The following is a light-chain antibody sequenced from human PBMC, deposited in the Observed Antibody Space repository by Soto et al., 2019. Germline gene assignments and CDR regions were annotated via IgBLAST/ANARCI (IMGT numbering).Light chain of an antibody. J-gene: IGLJ1*01. CDR1: SSDVGAYNY. CDR2: DVS. V-gene: IGLV2-14*01. CDR3: SSYTSSSSYV. Sequence: QSVLTQPASVSGSPGQSITISCTGTSSDVGAYNYVSWYQQRPGKAPKLMIHDVSNRPSGVSNRFSGSKSGNTASLTISGLQAEDEADYYCSSYTSSSSYVFGTGTKVTVL.